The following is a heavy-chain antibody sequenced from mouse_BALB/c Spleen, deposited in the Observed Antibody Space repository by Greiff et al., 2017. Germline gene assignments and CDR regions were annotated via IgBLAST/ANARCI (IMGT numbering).Heavy chain of an antibody. V-gene: IGHV1-69*02. D-gene: IGHD3-1*01. CDR3: TSLGL. CDR1: GYTFTSYW. Sequence: QVQLKQPGAELVRPGASVKLSCKASGYTFTSYWINWVKQRPGQGLEWIGNIYPSDSYTNYNQKFKDKATLTVDKSSSTAYMQLSSPTSEDSAVYYCTSLGLWGQGTTLTVSS. CDR2: IYPSDSYT. J-gene: IGHJ2*01.